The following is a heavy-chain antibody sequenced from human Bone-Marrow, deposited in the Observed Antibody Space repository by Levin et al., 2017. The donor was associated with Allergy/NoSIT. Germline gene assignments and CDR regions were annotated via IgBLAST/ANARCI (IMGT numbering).Heavy chain of an antibody. CDR2: VSHSGIT. CDR1: GGSISSGVYF. Sequence: ASETLSLTCTVSGGSISSGVYFWSWIRQLPGKGLEWIGYVSHSGITFYNQSLKSRVTISGDTSKSLFSLNLSSVTAADTAVYYCARAGRYDYWSQGTLVTVSS. D-gene: IGHD3-9*01. CDR3: ARAGRYDY. J-gene: IGHJ4*02. V-gene: IGHV4-31*03.